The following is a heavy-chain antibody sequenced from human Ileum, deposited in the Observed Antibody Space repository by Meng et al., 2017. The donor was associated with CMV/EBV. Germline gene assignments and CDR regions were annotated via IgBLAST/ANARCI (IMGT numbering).Heavy chain of an antibody. Sequence: GESLKISCAASGFTFSSYSMNWVRQAPGKGLEWVSSISSSSSYIYYADSVKGRFTISRDNAKNSLYLQMNSLRAEDTAVYYCARGYCSSTSCPYYYYYGMDVWGQGTTVTGSS. CDR2: ISSSSSYI. CDR3: ARGYCSSTSCPYYYYYGMDV. J-gene: IGHJ6*01. V-gene: IGHV3-21*01. D-gene: IGHD2-2*01. CDR1: GFTFSSYS.